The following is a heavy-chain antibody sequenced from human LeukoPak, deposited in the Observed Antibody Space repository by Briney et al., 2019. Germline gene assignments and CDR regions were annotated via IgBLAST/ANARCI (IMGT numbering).Heavy chain of an antibody. J-gene: IGHJ3*02. Sequence: ASVKVSCKASGYTFTGYYMHWVRQAPGQGLEWMGRINPNSGGTNYAQKFQGRVTMTRDTSISTAYMGLSRLRSDDTAVYYCARWKSLGELERRSADAFDIWGQGTMVTVSS. V-gene: IGHV1-2*06. CDR3: ARWKSLGELERRSADAFDI. D-gene: IGHD1-1*01. CDR1: GYTFTGYY. CDR2: INPNSGGT.